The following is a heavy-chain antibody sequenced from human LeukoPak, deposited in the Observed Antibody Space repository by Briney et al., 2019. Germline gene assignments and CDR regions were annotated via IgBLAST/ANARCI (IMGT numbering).Heavy chain of an antibody. CDR3: ARDGGYNSSWYNYYYYMDV. CDR2: INTDGSST. V-gene: IGHV3-74*01. CDR1: GFTFSSYW. D-gene: IGHD6-13*01. J-gene: IGHJ6*03. Sequence: GGSLRLSCAASGFTFSSYWMHWVRQAPGKGLVWVSCINTDGSSTSYADSVKGRFTISRDNAKNTLYLQMNSLRAEDTAVYYCARDGGYNSSWYNYYYYMDVWGKGTTVTVSS.